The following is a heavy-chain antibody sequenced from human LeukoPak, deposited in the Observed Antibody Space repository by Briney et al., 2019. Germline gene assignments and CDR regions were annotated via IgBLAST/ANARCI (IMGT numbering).Heavy chain of an antibody. J-gene: IGHJ4*02. Sequence: ASVKVSCKASGYTFTGYYMHWVRQAPGQGLEWMGRINPNSGGTNYAQKFQGRLTMTRDTSISTAYMELSRLRSDDTAVYYCARGFHSSSWYYFDYWGQGTLVTVSS. D-gene: IGHD6-13*01. CDR2: INPNSGGT. V-gene: IGHV1-2*06. CDR3: ARGFHSSSWYYFDY. CDR1: GYTFTGYY.